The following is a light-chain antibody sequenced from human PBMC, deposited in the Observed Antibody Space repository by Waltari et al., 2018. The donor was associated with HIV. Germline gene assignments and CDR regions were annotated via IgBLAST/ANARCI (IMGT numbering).Light chain of an antibody. J-gene: IGLJ2*01. CDR3: AVWNDKLNNSVVSGGSVA. CDR1: GSNIGHNA. CDR2: RDK. V-gene: IGLV1-44*01. Sequence: QSVVTQPPSASGTPGQTVIISCSGSGSNIGHNAVNWYQQFPGAAPRLLIHRDKQRPSGVPDRFSGSKYGTSASLAISDLQSDDEADYYCAVWNDKLNNSVVSGGSVAFGGGTKLTVL.